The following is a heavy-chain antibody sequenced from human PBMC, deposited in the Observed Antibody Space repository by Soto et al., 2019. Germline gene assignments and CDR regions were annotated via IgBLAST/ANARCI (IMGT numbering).Heavy chain of an antibody. CDR2: IYYSGST. V-gene: IGHV4-30-4*01. J-gene: IGHJ4*02. D-gene: IGHD4-17*01. CDR3: ARTNYGGNGGFDY. CDR1: GGSISSGDYY. Sequence: SETLSLTRTVSGGSISSGDYYWSWIRHPPGKGLEWIGYIYYSGSTYYNPSLKSRVTISVDTSKNQFSLKLSSVTAADTAVYYCARTNYGGNGGFDYWGQGTLVTVSS.